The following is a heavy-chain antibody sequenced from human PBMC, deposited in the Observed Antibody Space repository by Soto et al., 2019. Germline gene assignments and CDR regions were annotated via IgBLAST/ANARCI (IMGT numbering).Heavy chain of an antibody. J-gene: IGHJ4*02. Sequence: QVQLQESGPGLVKPSQTLSLTCTVSGGPISSGDYYWSWIRQPPGKGLEWIGYIYYSGSTYYNPSLKSRVTISVDTSKNQFSLKLSSVTAADTAVYYCARAMEDFWSGYYYDYWGQGTLVTVSS. CDR3: ARAMEDFWSGYYYDY. D-gene: IGHD3-3*01. V-gene: IGHV4-30-4*01. CDR1: GGPISSGDYY. CDR2: IYYSGST.